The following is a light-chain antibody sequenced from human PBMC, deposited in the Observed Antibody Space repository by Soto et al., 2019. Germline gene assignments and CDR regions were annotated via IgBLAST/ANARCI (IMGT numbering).Light chain of an antibody. CDR1: QTIARY. V-gene: IGKV1-39*01. CDR3: QKSYNAPFN. J-gene: IGKJ3*01. Sequence: DIQMTQSPSPLSASVGDRIIITCRASQTIARYINWFQQKSGQPPKLLVYAASTLRHGVPSRFSASGSGSDFTLTINSLQPEDLATYYCQKSYNAPFNFGPGTKVDIK. CDR2: AAS.